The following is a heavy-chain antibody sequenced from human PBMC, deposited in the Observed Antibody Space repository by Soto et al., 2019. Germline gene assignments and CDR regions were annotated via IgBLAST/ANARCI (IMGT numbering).Heavy chain of an antibody. V-gene: IGHV3-23*01. Sequence: EVQLLESGGGLVQPGGSLTLSCAASGFIFSTYAMTCVRQAPGKGLEWVSAISGSTSNPYYADSVKGRFTISRDNSKNTVYLQMNILRSEDTALYYCAKHTGGHYDSGWVHSYGLDVWGQGTTVTFSS. D-gene: IGHD3-22*01. CDR3: AKHTGGHYDSGWVHSYGLDV. CDR1: GFIFSTYA. CDR2: ISGSTSNP. J-gene: IGHJ6*02.